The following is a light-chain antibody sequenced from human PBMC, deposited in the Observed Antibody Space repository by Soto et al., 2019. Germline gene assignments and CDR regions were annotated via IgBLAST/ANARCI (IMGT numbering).Light chain of an antibody. CDR2: AAS. V-gene: IGKV1-39*01. J-gene: IGKJ1*01. CDR3: QQTYSAPPT. CDR1: QIISTY. Sequence: DIQMTQSPSSLSASVGDRVTITCRASQIISTYLNWYQQRAGLAPRLLIYAASSLQSGVPPRFSGSGSGTDFTLTISSLQPEDCATYFCQQTYSAPPTFGQGTKVDI.